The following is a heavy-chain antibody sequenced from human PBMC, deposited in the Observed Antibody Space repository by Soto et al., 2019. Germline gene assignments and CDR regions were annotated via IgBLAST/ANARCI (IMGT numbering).Heavy chain of an antibody. CDR3: ARETAAAAFDY. CDR2: IYYSGST. D-gene: IGHD6-25*01. CDR1: IXSGGYY. Sequence: IXSGGYYWSWIRQHPGKGLEWIGYIYYSGSTYYNPSLKSRVTISVDTSKNQFSLKLSSVTAADTAVYYCARETAAAAFDYSGHGTLVTVSS. J-gene: IGHJ4*01. V-gene: IGHV4-31*02.